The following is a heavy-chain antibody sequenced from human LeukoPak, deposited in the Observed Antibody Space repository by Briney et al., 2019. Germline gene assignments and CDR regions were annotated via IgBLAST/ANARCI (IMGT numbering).Heavy chain of an antibody. V-gene: IGHV5-51*01. D-gene: IGHD6-13*01. J-gene: IGHJ6*03. CDR1: GYSFTSYW. CDR3: ARFEQQLVRTSDYYYYYYMDV. Sequence: GESLKISCKGSGYSFTSYWIGWVRQMPGKGLEWMGIIYPSDSDTRYSPSFQGQVTISADKSISTAYLQWSSLKASDTAMYYCARFEQQLVRTSDYYYYYYMDVWGKGTTVTVSS. CDR2: IYPSDSDT.